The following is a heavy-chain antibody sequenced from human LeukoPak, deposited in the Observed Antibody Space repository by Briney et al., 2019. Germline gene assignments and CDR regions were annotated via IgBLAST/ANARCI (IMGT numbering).Heavy chain of an antibody. Sequence: SVKVSCKASGGTFSSYAISWVRQAPGQGLEWMGGIIPIFGTANYAQKFQGRVTITADESTSTAYMELSSLRSEDTAVYYCASLLIVVDTGGNYYYGMDVWGQGTTVTVSS. V-gene: IGHV1-69*13. J-gene: IGHJ6*02. D-gene: IGHD2-2*01. CDR1: GGTFSSYA. CDR2: IIPIFGTA. CDR3: ASLLIVVDTGGNYYYGMDV.